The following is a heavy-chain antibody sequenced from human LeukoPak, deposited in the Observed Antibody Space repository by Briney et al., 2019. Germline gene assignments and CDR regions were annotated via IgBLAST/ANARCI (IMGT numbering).Heavy chain of an antibody. CDR2: ISWNSGSI. D-gene: IGHD3-10*01. CDR1: GFTFDDYA. Sequence: SLRLSCAASGFTFDDYAMHWVRQAPGKGLEWVSGISWNSGSIGYADSVKGRFTISRDNAKNSLYLQMNSLRAEDTALYYCAKGPFGTYYYGSGSHDAFDIWGQGTMVTVSS. J-gene: IGHJ3*02. V-gene: IGHV3-9*01. CDR3: AKGPFGTYYYGSGSHDAFDI.